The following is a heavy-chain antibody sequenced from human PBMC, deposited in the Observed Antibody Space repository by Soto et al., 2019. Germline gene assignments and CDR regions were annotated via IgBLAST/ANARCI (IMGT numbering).Heavy chain of an antibody. Sequence: GGSLRLSCAASGFTFSSYAMSWVRQAPGKXLEWVSAISGSGGSTYYADSVKGRFTISRDNSKNTLYLQMNSLRAEDTAVYYCAKDQYYDSSGYYNDAFDIFGQGTMVSVSS. V-gene: IGHV3-23*01. J-gene: IGHJ3*02. CDR1: GFTFSSYA. D-gene: IGHD3-22*01. CDR2: ISGSGGST. CDR3: AKDQYYDSSGYYNDAFDI.